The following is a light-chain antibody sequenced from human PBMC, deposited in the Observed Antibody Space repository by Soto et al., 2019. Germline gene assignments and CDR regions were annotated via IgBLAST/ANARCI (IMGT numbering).Light chain of an antibody. Sequence: ESVLTQSPVTLSLSPVERATLSCRASQSVSSSYLAWYQQKPGQAPRLLIYGASSRATGIPDRFSGSGSGTDFTLTISRLEPEDFAVYYCQQYGSSPWTFGQGTKVDIK. V-gene: IGKV3-20*01. J-gene: IGKJ1*01. CDR3: QQYGSSPWT. CDR1: QSVSSSY. CDR2: GAS.